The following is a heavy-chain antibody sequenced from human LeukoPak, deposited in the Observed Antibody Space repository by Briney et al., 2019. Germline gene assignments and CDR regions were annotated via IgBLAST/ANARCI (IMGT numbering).Heavy chain of an antibody. CDR3: ARRLARNSWFDP. CDR1: GYTFTTFG. V-gene: IGHV1-18*01. J-gene: IGHJ5*02. Sequence: ASVKVSCKASGYTFTTFGISWVRQAPGQGLEWMGWISPYNGNTNYAQKLQGRVTMTTDTSTSTAYMELRSLRSDDTAVYYCARRLARNSWFDPWGRGTLVTVSS. D-gene: IGHD1-14*01. CDR2: ISPYNGNT.